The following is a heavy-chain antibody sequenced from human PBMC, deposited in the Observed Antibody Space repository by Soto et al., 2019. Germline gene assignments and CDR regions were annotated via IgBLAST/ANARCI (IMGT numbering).Heavy chain of an antibody. CDR2: ISSSSSYT. CDR3: AREHHRYSGYDYVYY. CDR1: GFTFSHYY. D-gene: IGHD5-12*01. J-gene: IGHJ4*02. Sequence: PRGSLRLSCASSGFTFSHYYMCWTLLAPGKGLEWVSYISSSSSYTNYADSVKGRFTISRDNAKNSLYLQMNSLRAEDTAVYYCAREHHRYSGYDYVYYWGQEALF. V-gene: IGHV3-11*05.